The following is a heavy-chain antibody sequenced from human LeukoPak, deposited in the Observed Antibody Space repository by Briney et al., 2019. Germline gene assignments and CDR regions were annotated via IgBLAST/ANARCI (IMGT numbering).Heavy chain of an antibody. D-gene: IGHD3-22*01. CDR1: GFTFRSHW. V-gene: IGHV3-74*01. CDR3: VRTHSSGYYYFDS. Sequence: SGGSLRLSCAASGFTFRSHWMHWVRQAPGKGLIWVSRIDGDESATYYGDSVKGRFTISRDNAKNTPYLQMNSLRVEDTAVYYCVRTHSSGYYYFDSWGQGTLVTVSS. CDR2: IDGDESAT. J-gene: IGHJ4*02.